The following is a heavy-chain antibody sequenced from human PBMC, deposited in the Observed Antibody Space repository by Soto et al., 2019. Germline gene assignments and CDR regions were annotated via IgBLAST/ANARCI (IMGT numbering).Heavy chain of an antibody. CDR1: GFTFDDYA. Sequence: GGCLRLSCAASGFTFDDYAMDWVRQAPGKGLEWVSGITWNSGSIGYADSVKGRFTISRDNAKAALYLQMNSLRAEDTALYYCAKDLRGGAYYYGMDVWGQGPTVTVSS. CDR2: ITWNSGSI. J-gene: IGHJ6*02. V-gene: IGHV3-9*01. CDR3: AKDLRGGAYYYGMDV. D-gene: IGHD3-16*01.